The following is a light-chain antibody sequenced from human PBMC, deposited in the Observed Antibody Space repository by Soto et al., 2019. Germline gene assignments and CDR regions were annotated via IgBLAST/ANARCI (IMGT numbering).Light chain of an antibody. Sequence: QAVVTQPPSVSGAPGLRVTISCTGSSSNIGAPYDVHWYQQLPGTAPKLLIYDNTNRPSGVPDRFSGSKSGTSASLAITGLQAEDEADYYCQSYDSSLRGVVFGGGTKLTVL. CDR1: SSNIGAPYD. CDR3: QSYDSSLRGVV. CDR2: DNT. V-gene: IGLV1-40*01. J-gene: IGLJ2*01.